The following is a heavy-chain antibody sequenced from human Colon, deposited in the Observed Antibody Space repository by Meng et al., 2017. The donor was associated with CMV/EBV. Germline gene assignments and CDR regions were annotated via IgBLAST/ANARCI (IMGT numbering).Heavy chain of an antibody. CDR1: GYTFSDYY. J-gene: IGHJ4*02. Sequence: QVQLMQSGAGVKEPGASVKVSCKTSGYTFSDYYMHWVRQAPGQGLGWMGWIRSDGSATNYAQKFRGRVTMTRDASVSTAYMELSGLTSDDTAVYFCVRSSGWSLFDYWGPGALVTVSS. CDR3: VRSSGWSLFDY. V-gene: IGHV1-2*02. CDR2: IRSDGSAT. D-gene: IGHD6-19*01.